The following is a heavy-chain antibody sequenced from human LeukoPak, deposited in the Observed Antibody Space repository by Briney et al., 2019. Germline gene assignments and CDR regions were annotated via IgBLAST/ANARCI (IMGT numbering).Heavy chain of an antibody. Sequence: GGSLRLSCAASGFTFSSYAMSWVRQAPGKGLEWVSAISGSGGRTYYADSVKGRFTISRDNSKNTLYLQMNCLRAEDTAVYYCEVVVAASYGYWGQGTLVTVSS. J-gene: IGHJ4*02. CDR3: EVVVAASYGY. V-gene: IGHV3-23*01. CDR2: ISGSGGRT. D-gene: IGHD2-15*01. CDR1: GFTFSSYA.